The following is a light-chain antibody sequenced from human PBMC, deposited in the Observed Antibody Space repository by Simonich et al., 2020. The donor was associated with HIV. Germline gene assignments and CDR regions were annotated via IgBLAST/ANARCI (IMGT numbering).Light chain of an antibody. CDR3: QVWDSSSDVV. V-gene: IGLV3-21*03. CDR2: DYS. Sequence: SYVLTQPPSVSVAPGKTARITCGGNNIGSKSGHWYQQKPGQAPVLVVYDYSARPSGIPERFSGSNSGNTATLTISRVEAGDEADYYCQVWDSSSDVVFGGGTKLTVL. J-gene: IGLJ2*01. CDR1: NIGSKS.